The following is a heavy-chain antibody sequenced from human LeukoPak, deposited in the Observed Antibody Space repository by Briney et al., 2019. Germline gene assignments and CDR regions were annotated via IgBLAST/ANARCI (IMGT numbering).Heavy chain of an antibody. J-gene: IGHJ5*02. CDR2: MNPNSGNT. V-gene: IGHV1-8*03. CDR1: GYTFTSYD. Sequence: ASVKVSCKASGYTFTSYDINWVRQATGQGLEWMGWMNPNSGNTGYAQKFQGRVTITRNTSISTAYMELSSLRSEDTAVYYCARVVPAPRWFDPWGQGTLVTVSS. D-gene: IGHD2-2*01. CDR3: ARVVPAPRWFDP.